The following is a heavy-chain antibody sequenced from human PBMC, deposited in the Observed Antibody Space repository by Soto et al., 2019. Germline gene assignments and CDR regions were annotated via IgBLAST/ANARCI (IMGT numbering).Heavy chain of an antibody. CDR1: GESVSTNSAT. CDR2: TYYRSKWYH. CDR3: ARLIGDSWLDS. Sequence: QVQLQQSGPGLVKPSQTLSLTCAISGESVSTNSATWDWIRQSPSRGLEWLGRTYYRSKWYHDYAAPAKGRITIHADTSNNHLSLQLNSVTPDDTAVYYCARLIGDSWLDSWGQGTLVTVSS. V-gene: IGHV6-1*01. D-gene: IGHD2-8*01. J-gene: IGHJ5*01.